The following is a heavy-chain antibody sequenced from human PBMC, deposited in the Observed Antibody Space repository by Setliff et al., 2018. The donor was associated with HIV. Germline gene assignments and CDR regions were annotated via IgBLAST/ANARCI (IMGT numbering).Heavy chain of an antibody. CDR2: IYYSGST. CDR1: GGSITSGTYY. V-gene: IGHV4-31*03. J-gene: IGHJ4*02. CDR3: ARDVGGLQMATNFDY. Sequence: SETLSLTCTVSGGSITSGTYYWNWIRQHPGKGLEWIGYIYYSGSTYYNPSLKSRITISVDTSKNQFSLTLNSVTAADTAVYYCARDVGGLQMATNFDYWGQGTLVTVSS. D-gene: IGHD1-26*01.